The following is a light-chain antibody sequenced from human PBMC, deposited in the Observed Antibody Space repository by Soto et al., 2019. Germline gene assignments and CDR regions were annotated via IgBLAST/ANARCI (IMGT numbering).Light chain of an antibody. Sequence: DIQMTQSPSSLSASVGDRVTITCRASQSITTYLNWYQQKPGKAPKILISAASSLQSGVPSRFSGSGFGSDFTLTFSSLQPVDFATYYCQQCYNTPLTFGGGTKVESK. CDR1: QSITTY. J-gene: IGKJ4*01. V-gene: IGKV1-39*01. CDR2: AAS. CDR3: QQCYNTPLT.